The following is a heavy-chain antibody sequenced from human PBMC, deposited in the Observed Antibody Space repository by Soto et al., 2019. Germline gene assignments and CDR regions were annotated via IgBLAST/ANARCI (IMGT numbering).Heavy chain of an antibody. CDR1: GGTFSSYA. V-gene: IGHV1-69*13. CDR3: AKRAVAGTVYFDY. Sequence: GASVKVSCKASGGTFSSYAISWVRQAPGQGLEWMGGIIPIFGTANYAQKFQGRVTITADESTSTAYMELSSLRSEDTAVYYCAKRAVAGTVYFDYWGQGTLVTVSS. D-gene: IGHD6-19*01. J-gene: IGHJ4*02. CDR2: IIPIFGTA.